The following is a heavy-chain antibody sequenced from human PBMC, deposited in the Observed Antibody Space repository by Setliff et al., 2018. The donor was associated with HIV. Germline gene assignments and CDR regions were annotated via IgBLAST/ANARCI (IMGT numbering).Heavy chain of an antibody. CDR2: IFYSGST. V-gene: IGHV4-31*03. D-gene: IGHD5-12*01. J-gene: IGHJ4*02. CDR3: ATADYMYGRNIFDY. CDR1: GGSISSGGYY. Sequence: SETLSLTCTVSGGSISSGGYYWSWIRQHPGKGLEWIGYIFYSGSTYYNPSLKSRVTISVDTSKNQFSLKLSSVTAADTAVYYCATADYMYGRNIFDYWDQGTLVTVSS.